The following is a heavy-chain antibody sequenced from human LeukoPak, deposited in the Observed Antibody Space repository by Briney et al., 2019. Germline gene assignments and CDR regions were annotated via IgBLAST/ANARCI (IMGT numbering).Heavy chain of an antibody. J-gene: IGHJ4*02. CDR1: GFTFNDYA. V-gene: IGHV3-43*02. CDR2: ISGDGDSA. D-gene: IGHD6-13*01. Sequence: GGSLRLSCAASGFTFNDYAMHWVRQAPGKGLEWVTLISGDGDSAYYADSVKGRFTISRDNSKNSLYLQMNSLRTEDTALYYCAKDSLEAAGNFDYWGQGTLVTVSS. CDR3: AKDSLEAAGNFDY.